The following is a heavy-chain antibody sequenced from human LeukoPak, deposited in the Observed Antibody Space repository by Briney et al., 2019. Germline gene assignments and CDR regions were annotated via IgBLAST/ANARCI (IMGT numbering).Heavy chain of an antibody. V-gene: IGHV3-11*01. Sequence: PGGSLRLSCAVSGFTFSDHYMNWVRQAPGKGLEWISSISSGGTSKYYADSVKGRFTISRDNSKNTLYLQMNSLRAEDTAVYYCAKDDGYGDYDYWGQGTLVTVSS. CDR1: GFTFSDHY. J-gene: IGHJ4*02. CDR2: ISSGGTSK. D-gene: IGHD4-17*01. CDR3: AKDDGYGDYDY.